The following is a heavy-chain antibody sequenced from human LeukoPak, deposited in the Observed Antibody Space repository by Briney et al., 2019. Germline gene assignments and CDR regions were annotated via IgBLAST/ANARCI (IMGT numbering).Heavy chain of an antibody. CDR2: INSDGSST. Sequence: SGGSLRLSCAASGFTFSSYWMHWVRQAPGKGLVWVSRINSDGSSTSYADSVKGRFTISRDNAKNTLYLQMNSLRAEDTAVYYCARDRGNSDPGDWFDSWGQGTLVTVSS. J-gene: IGHJ5*01. CDR1: GFTFSSYW. D-gene: IGHD4-23*01. CDR3: ARDRGNSDPGDWFDS. V-gene: IGHV3-74*01.